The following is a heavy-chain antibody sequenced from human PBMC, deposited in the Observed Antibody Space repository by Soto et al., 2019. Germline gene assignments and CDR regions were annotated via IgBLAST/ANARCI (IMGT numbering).Heavy chain of an antibody. CDR2: ISGSGGST. Sequence: RRLSCAASGFTFSSYAMSWVRQAAGKGLEWVSAISGSGGSTYYADSVKGRFTISRDNSKNTLYLQMNSLRAEDTAVYYCANIYDSSGYSRGYFDYWGEGTLVTASS. J-gene: IGHJ4*02. CDR1: GFTFSSYA. V-gene: IGHV3-23*01. D-gene: IGHD3-22*01. CDR3: ANIYDSSGYSRGYFDY.